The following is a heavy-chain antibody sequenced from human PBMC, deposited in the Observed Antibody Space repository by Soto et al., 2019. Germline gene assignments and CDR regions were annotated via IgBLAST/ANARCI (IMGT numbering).Heavy chain of an antibody. V-gene: IGHV4-39*01. Sequence: QVQLQESGPGLVKPSETLSLTCTVSDGSISSSSYYWGWIRQPPGKGLEWIGSIYYSGSTYYNPSLTSRVTISVDTSNNQFSLKLSSVTAADTAVYYCARLEGWDRRCPRYWGQGTLVTVSS. D-gene: IGHD1-26*01. CDR3: ARLEGWDRRCPRY. CDR1: DGSISSSSYY. CDR2: IYYSGST. J-gene: IGHJ4*02.